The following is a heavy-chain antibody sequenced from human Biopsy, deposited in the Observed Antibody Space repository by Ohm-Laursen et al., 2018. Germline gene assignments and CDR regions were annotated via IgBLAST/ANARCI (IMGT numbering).Heavy chain of an antibody. CDR1: GFTFRGFS. J-gene: IGHJ4*02. V-gene: IGHV3-21*01. CDR2: ISASGNHI. Sequence: SLRLSCTASGFTFRGFSMNWVRQAPGKGLEWVSSISASGNHIYYTDSVKGRFTVSRDNGKNSVYLQMNSLRVEDTAVYYCARDGEAKYCKHGVCPSDFWGQGTLVIVSS. CDR3: ARDGEAKYCKHGVCPSDF. D-gene: IGHD2-8*01.